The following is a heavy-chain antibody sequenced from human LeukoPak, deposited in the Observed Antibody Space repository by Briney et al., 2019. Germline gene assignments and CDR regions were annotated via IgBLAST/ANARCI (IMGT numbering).Heavy chain of an antibody. D-gene: IGHD3-22*01. CDR3: ARHYYDSSGPNFDY. Sequence: GGSLRLSCAASGFTFSSYAMSWVRQAPGKGLEWVSVIYSGGSTYYADSVKGRFTISGDNSKNTLYLQMNSLRAEDTAVYYCARHYYDSSGPNFDYWGQGTLVTVSS. J-gene: IGHJ4*02. CDR1: GFTFSSYA. CDR2: IYSGGST. V-gene: IGHV3-66*04.